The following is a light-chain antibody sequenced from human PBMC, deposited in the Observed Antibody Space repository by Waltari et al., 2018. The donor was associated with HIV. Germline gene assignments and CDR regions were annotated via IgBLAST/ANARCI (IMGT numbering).Light chain of an antibody. J-gene: IGLJ1*01. Sequence: QSALTQPASVSGSPGQSITISCTGTSSDVGGYNSVSWYQLHPGKAPKLMIYAFSNRPSGFSNRFSGSKSDNTASLTISGLQAEDEADYYCSSYTSTSTVYVFGTGTEVTVL. CDR2: AFS. CDR3: SSYTSTSTVYV. V-gene: IGLV2-14*03. CDR1: SSDVGGYNS.